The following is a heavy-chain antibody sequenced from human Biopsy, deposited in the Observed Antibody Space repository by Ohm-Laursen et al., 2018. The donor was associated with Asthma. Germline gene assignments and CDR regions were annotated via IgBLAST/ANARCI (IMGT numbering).Heavy chain of an antibody. J-gene: IGHJ1*01. CDR2: IKHDGTEK. D-gene: IGHD3-3*02. CDR1: GFTFGDYW. V-gene: IGHV3-7*01. Sequence: SLRLSCTASGFTFGDYWMSWVRQVPGKGLEWVANIKHDGTEKNHVDSLKGRFTISRDNAKNSLYLQMKSLRAEDTAVYYCARTFHFWSPYHAEHYQLWGQGTLVTVPS. CDR3: ARTFHFWSPYHAEHYQL.